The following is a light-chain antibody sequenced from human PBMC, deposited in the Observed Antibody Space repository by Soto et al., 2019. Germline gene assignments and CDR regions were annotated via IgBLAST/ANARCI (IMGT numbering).Light chain of an antibody. V-gene: IGKV2-28*01. J-gene: IGKJ2*01. CDR3: MQALQTPYT. Sequence: DIVMTQSPLSLPVTPGEPASISCRSSKSLLHSNGYNYLDWYLQKPGQSPQLLIYLGSNRSSGVPDRFSGSGSGTDFTLKISRVDAEDVGIYYCMQALQTPYTFGQGTKLEIK. CDR1: KSLLHSNGYNY. CDR2: LGS.